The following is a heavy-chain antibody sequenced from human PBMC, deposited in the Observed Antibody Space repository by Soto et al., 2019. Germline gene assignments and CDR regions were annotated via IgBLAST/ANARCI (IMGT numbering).Heavy chain of an antibody. V-gene: IGHV3-7*01. CDR3: ARDQPGYSYGYGLGY. CDR2: IKQDGSDA. D-gene: IGHD5-18*01. CDR1: GFTLRNSR. Sequence: PGGSLRLSCAASGFTLRNSRMSWVRQAPGKGLEWVANIKQDGSDAYYVDSVKGRFTISRDNAKNSLYLQMNSLRAEDTAVYYCARDQPGYSYGYGLGYWGQGTLVTVSS. J-gene: IGHJ4*02.